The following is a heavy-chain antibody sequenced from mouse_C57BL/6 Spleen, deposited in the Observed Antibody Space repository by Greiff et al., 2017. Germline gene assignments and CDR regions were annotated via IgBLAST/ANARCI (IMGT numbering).Heavy chain of an antibody. J-gene: IGHJ4*01. CDR1: GYTFTSYW. V-gene: IGHV1-52*01. D-gene: IGHD2-5*01. CDR2: IDPSDSET. CDR3: ARGSNYFYLYAMDY. Sequence: QVQLQQPGAELVRPGSSVKLSCKASGYTFTSYWLHWVKQRPIQGLEWIGNIDPSDSETHYNQKFKDKATLTVDKSSSTAYMQLSSLTSEDSAVDYCARGSNYFYLYAMDYWGQGTSVTVSS.